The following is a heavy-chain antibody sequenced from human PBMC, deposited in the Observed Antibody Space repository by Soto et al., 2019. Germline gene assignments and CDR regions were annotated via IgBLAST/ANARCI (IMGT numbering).Heavy chain of an antibody. CDR1: GYTFTTYG. Sequence: ASVKVSCKASGYTFTTYGVTWVRQLPGQGLEWMGWINPYKGNTNYAQKFQGRVTFTTDTSTSTVYMDLRSLKSGDTAVYYRATFRENYGDAFDVWGQGTKVTVS. CDR3: ATFRENYGDAFDV. J-gene: IGHJ3*01. CDR2: INPYKGNT. V-gene: IGHV1-18*01. D-gene: IGHD4-17*01.